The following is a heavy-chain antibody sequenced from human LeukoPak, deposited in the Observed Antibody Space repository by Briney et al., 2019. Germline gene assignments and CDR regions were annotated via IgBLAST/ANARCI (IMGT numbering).Heavy chain of an antibody. J-gene: IGHJ4*02. D-gene: IGHD1-20*01. Sequence: GASLKVSCRVSGNPFTAYNLTWVRQPPGKGLEWMGWINPNSGGTNYAQKFQGRVTMTRDTSISTAYMELSRLRSDDTAVYYCARVITGSLTPYDYWGQGTLVTVSS. V-gene: IGHV1-2*02. CDR2: INPNSGGT. CDR1: GNPFTAYN. CDR3: ARVITGSLTPYDY.